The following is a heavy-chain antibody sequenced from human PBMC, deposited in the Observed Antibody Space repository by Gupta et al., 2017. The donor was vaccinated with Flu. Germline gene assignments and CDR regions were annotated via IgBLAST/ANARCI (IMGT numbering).Heavy chain of an antibody. Sequence: EVQLVVSGGGLVEPGWYVQLSDAARGFVFDDYALQWVRQAPGKSLEWVSGITWNSDTIGYADSVKGRFTLSRDTAKNSLYLQMNSLRPEDTALYYCVKDRGYTWDAIDFWGQGTMVTVSS. V-gene: IGHV3-9*01. CDR1: GFVFDDYA. J-gene: IGHJ3*01. CDR3: VKDRGYTWDAIDF. CDR2: ITWNSDTI. D-gene: IGHD2-15*01.